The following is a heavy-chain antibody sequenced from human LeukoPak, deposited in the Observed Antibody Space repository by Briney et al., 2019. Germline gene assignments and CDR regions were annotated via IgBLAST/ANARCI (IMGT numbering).Heavy chain of an antibody. CDR3: ARDGSGIWFGESQYYYYYYGMDV. D-gene: IGHD3-10*01. CDR2: ISYDGSNT. CDR1: GFTFSSYA. V-gene: IGHV3-30-3*01. J-gene: IGHJ6*02. Sequence: PGGSLRLSCAASGFTFSSYAMHWVRQAPGKGLEWVAAISYDGSNTYYADSVKGRFTISRDNSKNTLYLQMNSLRAEDTAVYYCARDGSGIWFGESQYYYYYYGMDVWGQGTTVTVSS.